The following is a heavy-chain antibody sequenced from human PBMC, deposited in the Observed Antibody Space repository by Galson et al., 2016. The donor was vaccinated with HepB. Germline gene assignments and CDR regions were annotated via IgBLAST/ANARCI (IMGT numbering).Heavy chain of an antibody. D-gene: IGHD1-1*01. CDR1: GFTFDAYF. Sequence: SLRLSCAASGFTFDAYFMNWVRQAPGKGLEWIASIIRSDNYMYYADSVKGRFTISRDNAKNTVSLQMNGLRVDDTAVYYCAKGGPEGTGTLDACGQGTLVTVSS. CDR2: IIRSDNYM. V-gene: IGHV3-21*01. CDR3: AKGGPEGTGTLDA. J-gene: IGHJ5*02.